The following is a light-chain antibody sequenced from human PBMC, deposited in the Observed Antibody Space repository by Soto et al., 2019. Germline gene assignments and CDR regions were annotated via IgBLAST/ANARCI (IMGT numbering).Light chain of an antibody. CDR2: EVT. CDR3: CSSRSDTFV. J-gene: IGLJ1*01. Sequence: QSALTQPASVSGSPGQSIIMSCTGTSSDVGGYNHVSWYQQHPGKAPKLIIYEVTNRPSGVSDRFSGSKSGNTASLTISGVLPEDEADYYCCSSRSDTFVFGTGTKLTVL. CDR1: SSDVGGYNH. V-gene: IGLV2-14*01.